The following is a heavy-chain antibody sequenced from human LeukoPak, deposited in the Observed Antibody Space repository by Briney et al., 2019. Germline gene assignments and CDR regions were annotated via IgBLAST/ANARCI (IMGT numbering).Heavy chain of an antibody. J-gene: IGHJ4*02. Sequence: GGSLRLSCAASGFTFSDYYMSWIRQAPGKGLEWVSYISSSGSTIYYADSVKGRFTISRDNAKDSLYLQMNSLRAEDTAVYYCARDGNYGDSEYFDYWGQGTLVTVSS. CDR2: ISSSGSTI. V-gene: IGHV3-11*01. CDR1: GFTFSDYY. CDR3: ARDGNYGDSEYFDY. D-gene: IGHD4-17*01.